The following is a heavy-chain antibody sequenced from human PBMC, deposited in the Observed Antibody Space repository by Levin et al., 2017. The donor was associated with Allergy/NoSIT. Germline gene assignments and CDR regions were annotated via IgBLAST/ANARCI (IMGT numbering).Heavy chain of an antibody. J-gene: IGHJ4*02. CDR2: IYYSVTT. D-gene: IGHD5-18*01. CDR1: GGSISNYY. CDR3: ARMGDTAMVDPFDY. Sequence: SQTLSLTCTVPGGSISNYYWSWIRPPPGKGLEWIGYIYYSVTTNYNPSLKCRVTISVDTSKSQFSLKLTSVTAADTAIYYCARMGDTAMVDPFDYWGQGTLVTVSS. V-gene: IGHV4-59*01.